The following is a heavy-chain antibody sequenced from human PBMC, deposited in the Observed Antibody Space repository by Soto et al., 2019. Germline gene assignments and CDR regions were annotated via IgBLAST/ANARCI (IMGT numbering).Heavy chain of an antibody. CDR1: GGSISSSSYY. V-gene: IGHV4-39*01. Sequence: SETLSLTCTVSGGSISSSSYYWGWIRQPPGKGLEWIGSIYYSGSTYYNPSLKSRVTISVDTSKNQFSLKLSSVTAADTAVYYCARRGYGGVIFHYYYGMDVWGQGTTVTVSS. J-gene: IGHJ6*02. D-gene: IGHD3-10*01. CDR2: IYYSGST. CDR3: ARRGYGGVIFHYYYGMDV.